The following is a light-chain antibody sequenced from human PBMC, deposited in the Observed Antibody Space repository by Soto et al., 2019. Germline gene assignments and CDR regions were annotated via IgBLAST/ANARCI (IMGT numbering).Light chain of an antibody. Sequence: EIVMTQSPATLSVSPGERATLSCRASQIXXSDXAWYHEQPGQAPRLLIYGASTRATGIPARFSGSGSGTXXTLTINSLQSEDFAVYYCQQYNNWPRTFGQGTKVDIK. CDR1: QIXXSD. V-gene: IGKV3-15*01. J-gene: IGKJ1*01. CDR3: QQYNNWPRT. CDR2: GAS.